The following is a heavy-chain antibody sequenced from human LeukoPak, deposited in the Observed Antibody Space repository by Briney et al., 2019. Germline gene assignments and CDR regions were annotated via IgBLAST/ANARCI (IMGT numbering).Heavy chain of an antibody. V-gene: IGHV3-66*01. CDR3: ARSVLATAGPDY. CDR1: GFTVSSNY. Sequence: QPGGSLRLSCAVSGFTVSSNYMSWVRQAPGKGLEWVSVLYPGGYTYYADSVKGRFTISRDNSNNTLYLQMNSLRAEDTAVFYCARSVLATAGPDYWGQGTLVTVSS. CDR2: LYPGGYT. J-gene: IGHJ4*02. D-gene: IGHD6-13*01.